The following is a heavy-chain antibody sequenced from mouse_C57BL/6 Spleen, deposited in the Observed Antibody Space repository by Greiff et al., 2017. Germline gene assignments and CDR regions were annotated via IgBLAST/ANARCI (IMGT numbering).Heavy chain of an antibody. J-gene: IGHJ2*01. V-gene: IGHV6-3*01. Sequence: EVQLVESGGGLVQPGGSMKLSCVASGFTFSNYWMNWVRQSPEKGLEWVAQIRLKSDNYATNYAESVKGRFTISRAESKSSVYLQMNNLRAEDTGIYYCTSGIYYYGSRDDDWGKGTTLTVSS. CDR1: GFTFSNYW. D-gene: IGHD1-1*01. CDR2: IRLKSDNYAT. CDR3: TSGIYYYGSRDDD.